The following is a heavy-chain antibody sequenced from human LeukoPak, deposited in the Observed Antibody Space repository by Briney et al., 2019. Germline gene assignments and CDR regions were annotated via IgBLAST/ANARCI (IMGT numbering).Heavy chain of an antibody. CDR2: INPNSGGT. CDR1: GYTFTGYY. J-gene: IGHJ4*02. D-gene: IGHD4-17*01. Sequence: ASVKVSCKASGYTFTGYYMHWVRQAPGQGLEWMGWINPNSGGTKYAQKFQGRVTMTRDTSTSTVYMELSSLRSEDTAVYYCARAETTVTIFGYWGQGTLVTVSS. V-gene: IGHV1-2*02. CDR3: ARAETTVTIFGY.